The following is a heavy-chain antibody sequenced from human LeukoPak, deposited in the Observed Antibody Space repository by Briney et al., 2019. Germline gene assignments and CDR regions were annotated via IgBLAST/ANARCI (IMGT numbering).Heavy chain of an antibody. Sequence: GESLKISCKGSGYNFPSYWISWVRQMPGKGLEWMGRIDPSDSYTNYSPSFQGHVTISADKSISTAYLQWSSLKASDTAMYYCARHVGTENWFDPWGQGTLVTVSS. D-gene: IGHD2-15*01. CDR2: IDPSDSYT. CDR1: GYNFPSYW. J-gene: IGHJ5*02. CDR3: ARHVGTENWFDP. V-gene: IGHV5-10-1*01.